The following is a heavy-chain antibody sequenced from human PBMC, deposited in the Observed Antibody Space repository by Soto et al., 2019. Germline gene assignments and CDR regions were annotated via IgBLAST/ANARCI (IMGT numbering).Heavy chain of an antibody. D-gene: IGHD3-9*01. CDR2: INSDGSST. CDR3: VRDVVRYFDGWPPGMDV. CDR1: GFTFSSYW. J-gene: IGHJ6*01. V-gene: IGHV3-74*01. Sequence: PGGSLRLSSAASGFTFSSYWMHRIRQAPGKELVWVSRINSDGSSTSYADSVKGRFTISRDNAKNTLYLQMNSLRAEDAAVYYFVRDVVRYFDGWPPGMDVLGQGTTDTGSS.